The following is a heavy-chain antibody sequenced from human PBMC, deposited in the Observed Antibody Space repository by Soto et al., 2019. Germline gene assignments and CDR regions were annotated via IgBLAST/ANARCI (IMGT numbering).Heavy chain of an antibody. J-gene: IGHJ4*01. CDR2: IYHGGTT. V-gene: IGHV4-38-2*02. CDR1: GYSIISGSY. CDR3: ARVHVMVVAGSTFDY. D-gene: IGHD6-19*01. Sequence: SETLSLTCTVPGYSIISGSYWALIRQPPGKGPEWIASIYHGGTTFYNPSLKSRITISVDTSNNQFSLKLTSVTAADTAVYYCARVHVMVVAGSTFDYWGHGTLVTVSS.